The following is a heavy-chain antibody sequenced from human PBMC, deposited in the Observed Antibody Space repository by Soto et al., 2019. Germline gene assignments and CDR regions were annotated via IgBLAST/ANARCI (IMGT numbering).Heavy chain of an antibody. D-gene: IGHD2-8*01. CDR2: ISWNSGSI. Sequence: GGSLRLSCAASGFTFDDYAMHWVRQAPGKGLEWVSGISWNSGSIGYADSVKGRFTISRDNAKNSLYLQMNSLRAEDTALYYCAKDTYPRRCTNGVCYTGGFDYWGQGTLVTVSS. J-gene: IGHJ4*02. V-gene: IGHV3-9*01. CDR3: AKDTYPRRCTNGVCYTGGFDY. CDR1: GFTFDDYA.